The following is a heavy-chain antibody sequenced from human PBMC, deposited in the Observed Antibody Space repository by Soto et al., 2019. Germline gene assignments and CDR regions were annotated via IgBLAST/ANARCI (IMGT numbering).Heavy chain of an antibody. J-gene: IGHJ5*02. CDR1: GGTFSSYT. Sequence: QVQLVQSGAEVKKPGSSVKVSCKASGGTFSSYTISWVRQAPGQGLEWMGRIIPILGIANYAQKFQGRVTITADKSTSTAYMELSSLRSEDTAVYYCARDVTPSTVACNWFDPWGQGTLVTVSS. D-gene: IGHD4-17*01. CDR2: IIPILGIA. CDR3: ARDVTPSTVACNWFDP. V-gene: IGHV1-69*08.